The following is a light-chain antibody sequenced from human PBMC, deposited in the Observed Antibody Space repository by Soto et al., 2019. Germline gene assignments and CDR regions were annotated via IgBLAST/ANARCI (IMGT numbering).Light chain of an antibody. Sequence: DIRMTQSPSSLSASVGDRVTITCRASQSISSYLNWYQHKPGKAPKLLIYAASSLQTGVPSRFSGSRSGTDVALTISSLQRDDFATYYCQQTDSFPRTFGQGTKVEMK. CDR1: QSISSY. V-gene: IGKV1-39*01. J-gene: IGKJ1*01. CDR2: AAS. CDR3: QQTDSFPRT.